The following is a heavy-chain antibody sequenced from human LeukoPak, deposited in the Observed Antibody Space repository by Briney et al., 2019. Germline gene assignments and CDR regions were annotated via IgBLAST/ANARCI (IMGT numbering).Heavy chain of an antibody. D-gene: IGHD4-17*01. CDR2: IWYDGSKK. CDR1: GFTFSSYG. Sequence: GGSLRLSCAASGFTFSSYGMPWVRQAPGKGLEWVTLIWYDGSKKYYADSVKGRFTISRDNSKNTLYLQMNSLRAEDTAVYYCARESRGAMDVWGQGTTVTVSS. J-gene: IGHJ6*02. V-gene: IGHV3-33*01. CDR3: ARESRGAMDV.